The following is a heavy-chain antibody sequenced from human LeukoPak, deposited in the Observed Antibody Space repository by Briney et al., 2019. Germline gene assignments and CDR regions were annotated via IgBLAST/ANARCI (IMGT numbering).Heavy chain of an antibody. V-gene: IGHV3-23*01. J-gene: IGHJ4*02. CDR3: AVHNSGFCY. Sequence: GGSLRLSCAASGFTFSSFEMNWVRQAPGKGLEWVSAISDSGDSTYYADSVKGRFTISRDNSKNTLYLQMNSLRAEDTAVYYCAVHNSGFCYWGQGTQVTVSS. CDR2: ISDSGDST. CDR1: GFTFSSFE. D-gene: IGHD3-22*01.